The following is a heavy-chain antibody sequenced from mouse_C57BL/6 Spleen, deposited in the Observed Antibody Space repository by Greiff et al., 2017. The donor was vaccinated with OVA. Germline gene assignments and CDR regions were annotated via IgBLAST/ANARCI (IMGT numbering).Heavy chain of an antibody. V-gene: IGHV1-61*01. Sequence: QVQLQQSGAELVRPGSSVKLSCKASGYTFTSYWMDWVKQRPGQGLEWIGNIYPSDSETHYNQKFKDKATLTVDKSSSTAYMQLSSLTSEDSAVYYCASPIYYDYDEDYYAMDYWGQGTSVTVSS. D-gene: IGHD2-4*01. CDR1: GYTFTSYW. CDR2: IYPSDSET. J-gene: IGHJ4*01. CDR3: ASPIYYDYDEDYYAMDY.